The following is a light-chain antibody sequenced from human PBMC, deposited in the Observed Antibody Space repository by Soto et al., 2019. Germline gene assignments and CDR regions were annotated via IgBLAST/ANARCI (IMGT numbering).Light chain of an antibody. V-gene: IGKV3-20*01. J-gene: IGKJ4*01. Sequence: EIVLPQSPGTLSLSPGETATLSCRASQSVNSAYLAWYQQKPGQAPSLLIYGASNRAAGITDRFSGSGSGTDFTLTISRLEPDDFAGYYCQQYADSPPGLILGGGTKVEIK. CDR2: GAS. CDR1: QSVNSAY. CDR3: QQYADSPPGLI.